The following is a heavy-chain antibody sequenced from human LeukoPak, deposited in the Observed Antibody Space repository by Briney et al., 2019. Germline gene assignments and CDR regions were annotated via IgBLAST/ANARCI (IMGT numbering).Heavy chain of an antibody. V-gene: IGHV4-31*03. CDR1: GGSISSGGYY. J-gene: IGHJ5*02. D-gene: IGHD3-3*01. CDR2: IYYSGST. CDR3: ARGGTYYDFWSGYYTNDNWFDP. Sequence: PSETLSLTCTVSGGSISSGGYYWSWIRQHPGKGLEWIGYIYYSGSTYYNPSLKSRVTISVDTSKNQFSLKLSSVTAADTAVYYCARGGTYYDFWSGYYTNDNWFDPWGQGTLVTVSS.